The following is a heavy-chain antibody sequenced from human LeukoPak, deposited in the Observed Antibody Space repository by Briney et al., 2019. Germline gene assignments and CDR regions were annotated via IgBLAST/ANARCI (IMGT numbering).Heavy chain of an antibody. V-gene: IGHV4-30-4*08. Sequence: PSETLSLTCTVSGGSISSSSYYWGWIRQPPGKGLEWIGYIYYSGSTYYNPSLKSRVTISVDTSKNQFSLKLSSVTAADTAVYYCARELISYGTYYYDSSGLNYWGQGTLVTVSS. D-gene: IGHD3-22*01. CDR1: GGSISSSSYY. J-gene: IGHJ4*02. CDR3: ARELISYGTYYYDSSGLNY. CDR2: IYYSGST.